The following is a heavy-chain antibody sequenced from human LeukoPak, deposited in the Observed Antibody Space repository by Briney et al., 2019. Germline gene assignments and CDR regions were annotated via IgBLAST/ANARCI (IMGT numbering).Heavy chain of an antibody. CDR3: AKATHHDSSGVDY. Sequence: PGRSLRLSCAASGFTFDDYAMHWVRQAPGKGLEWVSGISWNSGSIGYADSVKGRFTISRDNAKNSLYLQMNSLRAEDMALYHCAKATHHDSSGVDYWGQGTLVTVSS. CDR2: ISWNSGSI. V-gene: IGHV3-9*03. J-gene: IGHJ4*02. CDR1: GFTFDDYA. D-gene: IGHD3-22*01.